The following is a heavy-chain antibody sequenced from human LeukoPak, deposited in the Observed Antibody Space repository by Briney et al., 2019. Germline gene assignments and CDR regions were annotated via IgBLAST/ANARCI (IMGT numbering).Heavy chain of an antibody. CDR3: ARFTGSGPHNWFDP. Sequence: ASVKVSCKASGGTFSSYAISWVRQAPGQGLEWMGGIIPIFGTANYAQKFQGRVTITADKSTSTAYMELSSLRSEDTAVYYCARFTGSGPHNWFDPWGQGTLVTVSS. V-gene: IGHV1-69*06. D-gene: IGHD6-19*01. CDR2: IIPIFGTA. J-gene: IGHJ5*02. CDR1: GGTFSSYA.